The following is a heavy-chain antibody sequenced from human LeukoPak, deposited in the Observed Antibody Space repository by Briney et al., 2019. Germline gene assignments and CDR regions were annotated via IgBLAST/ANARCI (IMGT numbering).Heavy chain of an antibody. D-gene: IGHD6-19*01. Sequence: GGSLRLSCAASGFTFRSYEMNWVRQAPGKGLEWGSYISSSGSTIYYADSVKGRFTISRDNAKNSLYLQMNSLRAEDTAVYYCARESSGWYSVEGAFDIWGQGTMVTVSS. J-gene: IGHJ3*02. V-gene: IGHV3-48*03. CDR3: ARESSGWYSVEGAFDI. CDR2: ISSSGSTI. CDR1: GFTFRSYE.